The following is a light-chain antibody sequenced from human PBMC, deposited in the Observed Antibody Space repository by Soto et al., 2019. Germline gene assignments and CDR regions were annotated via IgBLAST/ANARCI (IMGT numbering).Light chain of an antibody. J-gene: IGLJ2*01. CDR1: SSDVGGYDY. CDR3: RSYASSITLV. V-gene: IGLV2-14*01. CDR2: DVS. Sequence: QSVLTQPASVSGSPGQSITISCTGTSSDVGGYDYVSWYQQHPGKAPKLLIFDVSKRPSGVSYRFSGSKSGNTASLTISGLQAEEEADYYCRSYASSITLVFGGGTKLTVL.